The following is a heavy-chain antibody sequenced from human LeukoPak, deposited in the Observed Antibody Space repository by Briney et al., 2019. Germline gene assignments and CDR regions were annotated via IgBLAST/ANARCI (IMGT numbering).Heavy chain of an antibody. CDR2: ISYDGSNK. J-gene: IGHJ4*02. V-gene: IGHV3-30*04. D-gene: IGHD3-9*01. Sequence: GGSLRLSCAASGFTFSSYAMHWVRQAPGKGLEWVAVISYDGSNKYYADSVKGRFTISRDNSKNTLYLQMNSLRAEDTAVYYCAKSGVNDILTGYYFDYWGQGTLVTVSS. CDR3: AKSGVNDILTGYYFDY. CDR1: GFTFSSYA.